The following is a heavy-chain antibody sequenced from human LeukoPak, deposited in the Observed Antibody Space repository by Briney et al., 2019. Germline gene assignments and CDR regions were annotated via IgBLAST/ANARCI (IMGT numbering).Heavy chain of an antibody. V-gene: IGHV3-21*01. J-gene: IGHJ5*02. D-gene: IGHD6-19*01. CDR1: GFTFSSYS. CDR3: AREMLAAVAAQS. Sequence: GGSLRLSCAASGFTFSSYSMNWVRQAPGKGLEWASSITSSSSYIYYADSVKGRFTISRDNAKNSLYLQMNSLRAEDTAVYYCAREMLAAVAAQSWGQGTLVTVSS. CDR2: ITSSSSYI.